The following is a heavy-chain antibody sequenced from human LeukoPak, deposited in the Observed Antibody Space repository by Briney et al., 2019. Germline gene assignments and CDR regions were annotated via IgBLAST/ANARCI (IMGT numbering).Heavy chain of an antibody. J-gene: IGHJ4*02. CDR1: SVSITSYY. CDR3: ASEVADGY. CDR2: IYHSGNT. D-gene: IGHD2-21*01. V-gene: IGHV4-59*01. Sequence: ASETLSLTCSVSSVSITSYYWTWIRQPPGKGLEWIGYIYHSGNTKYNPSLKGRVTMSIDTSKNQFFLNVTSVTAADTAVHYCASEVADGYWGQGTLVIVS.